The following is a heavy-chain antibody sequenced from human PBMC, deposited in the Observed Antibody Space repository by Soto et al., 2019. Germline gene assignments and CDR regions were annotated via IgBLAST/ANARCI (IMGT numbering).Heavy chain of an antibody. CDR3: AREASAVVSLDY. CDR2: INPNSGDT. J-gene: IGHJ4*02. CDR1: GYIFTAYS. D-gene: IGHD2-15*01. V-gene: IGHV1-2*02. Sequence: ASVKVSCKASGYIFTAYSMHWVRQAPGQGLEWLGWINPNSGDTIYAQKFQDKVTMTCDTSVSTAYLELSSLSSDDTALYYCAREASAVVSLDYWGQGTLVTVSS.